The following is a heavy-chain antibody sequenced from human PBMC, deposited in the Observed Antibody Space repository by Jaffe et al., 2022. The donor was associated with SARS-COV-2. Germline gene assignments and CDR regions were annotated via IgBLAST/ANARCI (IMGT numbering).Heavy chain of an antibody. D-gene: IGHD4-17*01. J-gene: IGHJ4*02. CDR3: AHIGPIYGDYFSRDYFDY. CDR1: GFSLSTSGVG. CDR2: IYWDDDK. Sequence: QITLKESGPTLVKPTQTLTLTCTFSGFSLSTSGVGVGWIRQPPGKALEWLALIYWDDDKRYSPSLKSRLTITKDTSKNQVVLTMTNMDPVDTATYYCAHIGPIYGDYFSRDYFDYWGQGTLVTVSS. V-gene: IGHV2-5*02.